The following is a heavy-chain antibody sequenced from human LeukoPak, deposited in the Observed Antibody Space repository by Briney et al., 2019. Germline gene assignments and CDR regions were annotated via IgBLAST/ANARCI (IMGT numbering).Heavy chain of an antibody. CDR3: ARDLPLYSSGWYLGAFDI. Sequence: GGSLRLSCAASGFTFSSYSMNWVRQAPGKGLEWVSYISSSGSTIYYADSVEGRFTISRDNAKNSLYLQMNSLRAEDTAVYYCARDLPLYSSGWYLGAFDIWGQGTMVTVSS. V-gene: IGHV3-48*04. CDR2: ISSSGSTI. J-gene: IGHJ3*02. D-gene: IGHD6-19*01. CDR1: GFTFSSYS.